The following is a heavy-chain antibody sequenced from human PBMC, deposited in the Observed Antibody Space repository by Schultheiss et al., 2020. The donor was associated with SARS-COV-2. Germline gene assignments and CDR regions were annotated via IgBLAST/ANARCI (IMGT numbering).Heavy chain of an antibody. CDR1: GFTFSSYE. D-gene: IGHD6-13*01. V-gene: IGHV3-33*03. CDR3: AKDCMRTSSWYGGAFDI. CDR2: IWYDGSNK. J-gene: IGHJ3*02. Sequence: GGSLRLSCAASGFTFSSYEMNWVRQAPGKGLEWVAVIWYDGSNKYYADSVKGRFTISRDNAKNSLYLQMNSLRAEDTAVYYCAKDCMRTSSWYGGAFDIWGQGTMVTVSS.